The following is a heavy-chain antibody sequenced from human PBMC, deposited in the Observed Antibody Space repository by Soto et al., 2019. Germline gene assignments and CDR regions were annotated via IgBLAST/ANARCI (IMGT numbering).Heavy chain of an antibody. V-gene: IGHV4-30-4*01. J-gene: IGHJ5*02. Sequence: PSETLSLTCTVSGGPISSGDHYWSWIRQPPGKGLEWIGYVYYSDTTSYSPSLKSRVTMSLDTSKNQFSLKLNSVTAADTAVYFCARGNYYGSGTLRFDPWGQGTLVTVS. CDR1: GGPISSGDHY. CDR2: VYYSDTT. D-gene: IGHD3-10*01. CDR3: ARGNYYGSGTLRFDP.